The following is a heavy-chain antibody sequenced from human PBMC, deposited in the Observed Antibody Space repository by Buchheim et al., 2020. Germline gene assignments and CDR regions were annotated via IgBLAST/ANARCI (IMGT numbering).Heavy chain of an antibody. Sequence: EVQLVESGGGLVQTGGSLRLSCAASGFTFSSYSMNWVRQAPGKGLEWVSSISSSSSYIYYADSVKGRFTISRDNAKNSLYLQMNSLRAEDTAVYYCAREGGAYSSGWYYYYYYMDVWGKGTT. CDR3: AREGGAYSSGWYYYYYYMDV. CDR2: ISSSSSYI. J-gene: IGHJ6*03. CDR1: GFTFSSYS. D-gene: IGHD6-19*01. V-gene: IGHV3-21*01.